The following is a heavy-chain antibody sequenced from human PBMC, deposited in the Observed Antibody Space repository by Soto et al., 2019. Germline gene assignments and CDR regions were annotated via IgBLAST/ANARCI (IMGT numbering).Heavy chain of an antibody. Sequence: EVQLVEAGGGLVQPGGSLRLSCAASGFTFSSYSMNWVRQAPGKGLEWVSYISSSSSTIYYADSVKGRFTISRDNAKDSLYLQMNSLRDEDTAVYYCARVWGDAYCDGYCYSIPSDYWGQGTLVTVSS. V-gene: IGHV3-48*02. CDR3: ARVWGDAYCDGYCYSIPSDY. D-gene: IGHD2-21*02. J-gene: IGHJ4*02. CDR2: ISSSSSTI. CDR1: GFTFSSYS.